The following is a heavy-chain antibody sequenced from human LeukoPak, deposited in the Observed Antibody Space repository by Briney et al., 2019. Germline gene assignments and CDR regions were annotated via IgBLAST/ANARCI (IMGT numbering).Heavy chain of an antibody. V-gene: IGHV4-4*07. CDR1: GDSTSSYY. CDR2: IYTIGSI. Sequence: SSETLSLTCTVSGDSTSSYYWSSIRQPAGEGLEWIGRIYTIGSINYNPSLKSRVTMSVDTSKNQFSLKLSSVTAADTAVYYCARAGGATGFYYYYYMDVWGKGTTVTVSS. CDR3: ARAGGATGFYYYYYMDV. D-gene: IGHD1-26*01. J-gene: IGHJ6*03.